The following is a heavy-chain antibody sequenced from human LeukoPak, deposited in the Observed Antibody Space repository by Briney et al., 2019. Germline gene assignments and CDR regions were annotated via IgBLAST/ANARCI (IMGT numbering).Heavy chain of an antibody. J-gene: IGHJ6*03. D-gene: IGHD3-3*01. CDR1: GFTFSSYW. Sequence: GGSLRLSCAASGFTFSSYWMSWVRQAPGKGLEWVANIKQDGSEKYYVDSVKGRFTISRDNAKNSLYLQMNSLRAEDTAVYYCARVNYDFWSASYYYNYYYMDVWGKGTTVTVSS. V-gene: IGHV3-7*04. CDR2: IKQDGSEK. CDR3: ARVNYDFWSASYYYNYYYMDV.